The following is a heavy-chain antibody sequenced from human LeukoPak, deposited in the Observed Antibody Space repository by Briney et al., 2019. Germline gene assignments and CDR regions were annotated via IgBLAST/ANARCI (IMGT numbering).Heavy chain of an antibody. CDR2: ISSNGGST. CDR1: GFTFSSYA. D-gene: IGHD3-22*01. J-gene: IGHJ3*01. Sequence: PGGSLRLSCSASGFTFSSYAMHWVRQAPGKGLEYVSAISSNGGSTYYADSVKGRFTISRDNSKNTLYLQMSSLRAEDTAVYYCVKSYYDSSGYYSDAFDLWGQGTMVSVSS. CDR3: VKSYYDSSGYYSDAFDL. V-gene: IGHV3-64D*09.